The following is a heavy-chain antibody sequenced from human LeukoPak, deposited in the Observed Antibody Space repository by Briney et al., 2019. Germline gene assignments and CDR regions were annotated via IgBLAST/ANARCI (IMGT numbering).Heavy chain of an antibody. CDR3: ARGRIGGGNRVDY. CDR2: INPNSGGT. V-gene: IGHV1-2*06. J-gene: IGHJ4*02. D-gene: IGHD4-23*01. Sequence: GASVKVSCKASGYTFTGYYMHWVRQAPGQGLEWMGRINPNSGGTNYAQKFQGRVTMTRDTSISTAYMELSRLRSDDAAVYYCARGRIGGGNRVDYWGQGTLVTVSS. CDR1: GYTFTGYY.